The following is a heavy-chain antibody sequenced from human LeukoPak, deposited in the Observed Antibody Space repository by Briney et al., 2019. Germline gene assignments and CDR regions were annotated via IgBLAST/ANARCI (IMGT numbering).Heavy chain of an antibody. D-gene: IGHD2-2*01. Sequence: GRSLRLSCAASGFTFSNYAMSWVRQAPGKGLEWVSAISGSGDSTYYADSVKGRFTVSRDNSKNTLYVQMNSLRAEDTAVYYCAKDLLGYCYSTSCYLGYWGQGTLVTVSS. J-gene: IGHJ4*02. CDR1: GFTFSNYA. CDR3: AKDLLGYCYSTSCYLGY. V-gene: IGHV3-23*01. CDR2: ISGSGDST.